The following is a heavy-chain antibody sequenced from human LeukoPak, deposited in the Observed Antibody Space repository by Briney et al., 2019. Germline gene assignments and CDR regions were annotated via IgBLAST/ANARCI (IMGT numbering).Heavy chain of an antibody. CDR1: GFTFSSYS. V-gene: IGHV3-23*01. D-gene: IGHD6-6*01. Sequence: GGSLRLPCAASGFTFSSYSMIGVRHARGKGLECVSAISGSGGSTYYADSVKGRFTISRDNSKNTLYMKMKSMRAEDTAVYYCATSRIAARPDFFDYWGQGTLVTVSS. CDR2: ISGSGGST. J-gene: IGHJ4*02. CDR3: ATSRIAARPDFFDY.